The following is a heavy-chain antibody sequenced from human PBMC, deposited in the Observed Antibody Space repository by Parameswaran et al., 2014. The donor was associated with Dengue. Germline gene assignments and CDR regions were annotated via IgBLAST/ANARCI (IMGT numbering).Heavy chain of an antibody. J-gene: IGHJ4*02. D-gene: IGHD6-13*01. Sequence: VRQAPGKGLEWVAVISYDGSNKYYADSVKGRFTISRDNSKNTLYLQMNSLRAEDTAVYYCAKDISPSDGLAWQLEGVGSYFDYWGQGTLVTVSS. CDR3: AKDISPSDGLAWQLEGVGSYFDY. V-gene: IGHV3-30*18. CDR2: ISYDGSNK.